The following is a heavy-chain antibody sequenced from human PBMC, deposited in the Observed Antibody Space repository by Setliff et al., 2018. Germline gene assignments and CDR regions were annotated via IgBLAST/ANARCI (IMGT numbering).Heavy chain of an antibody. J-gene: IGHJ1*01. CDR3: ARGSPATVVTHAEYFQH. V-gene: IGHV1-2*04. Sequence: ASVKVSCKASGYTFTGYYMHWVRQAPGQGLEWMGWINPNSGGTNYAQKFQGWVTMTGDTSISTAYMELSRLRSDDTAVYYCARGSPATVVTHAEYFQHWGQGTLVTVSS. CDR1: GYTFTGYY. CDR2: INPNSGGT. D-gene: IGHD4-17*01.